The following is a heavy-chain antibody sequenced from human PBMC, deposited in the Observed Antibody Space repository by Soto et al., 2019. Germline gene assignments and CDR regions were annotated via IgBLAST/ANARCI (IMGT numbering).Heavy chain of an antibody. V-gene: IGHV3-23*01. CDR2: ITGSGDSA. D-gene: IGHD1-26*01. CDR1: GFTFNNYA. J-gene: IGHJ6*03. CDR3: AKGRGANYYYHMDV. Sequence: EVQLLESGGGLVQPGGSLRLSCAASGFTFNNYAISWVRQAPGKGLEWVSTITGSGDSAYYADSVKGRFIISRDNSKNTLYMQMHSLGAEDSALYYCAKGRGANYYYHMDVWGGWTTVTVSS.